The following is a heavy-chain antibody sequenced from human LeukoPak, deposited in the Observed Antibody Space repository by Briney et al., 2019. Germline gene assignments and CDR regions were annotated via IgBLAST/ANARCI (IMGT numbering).Heavy chain of an antibody. CDR1: GFTVSNTY. V-gene: IGHV3-66*02. Sequence: GGSLRLSCAASGFTVSNTYMSWVRQAPGKGLEWVSIIYSGGHTYYADSVKGRFTISRENSKNRLYLQMNSLRAEDTAVYYCARAEGYGGELDSWGQGTLVTVSS. J-gene: IGHJ4*02. D-gene: IGHD4-23*01. CDR3: ARAEGYGGELDS. CDR2: IYSGGHT.